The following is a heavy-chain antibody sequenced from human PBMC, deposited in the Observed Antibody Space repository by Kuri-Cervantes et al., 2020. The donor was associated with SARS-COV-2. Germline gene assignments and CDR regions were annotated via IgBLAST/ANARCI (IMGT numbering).Heavy chain of an antibody. V-gene: IGHV3-21*01. CDR3: ARLRRHNDGWFATGYYMDV. Sequence: GESLKISCAASGSTFSSYSMNWVRQAPGKGLEWVSSISSTSSYIYYADSVKGRFTISRDNAKNSLYLQMNSLRAEDTAVYYCARLRRHNDGWFATGYYMDVWGKGTTVTVSS. D-gene: IGHD6-19*01. J-gene: IGHJ6*03. CDR2: ISSTSSYI. CDR1: GSTFSSYS.